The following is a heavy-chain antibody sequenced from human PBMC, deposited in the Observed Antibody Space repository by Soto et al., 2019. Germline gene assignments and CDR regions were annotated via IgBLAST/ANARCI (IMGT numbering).Heavy chain of an antibody. D-gene: IGHD6-19*01. J-gene: IGHJ5*02. CDR3: ARSYSSGWYSGGWFDP. Sequence: ESGGGVVQPGRSLRLSCAASGFTFSSYGMHWVRQAPGKGLEWVAVIWYDGSNKYYADSVKGRFTISRDNSKNTLYLQMNSLRAEDTAVYYCARSYSSGWYSGGWFDPWGQGTLVTVSS. CDR2: IWYDGSNK. V-gene: IGHV3-33*01. CDR1: GFTFSSYG.